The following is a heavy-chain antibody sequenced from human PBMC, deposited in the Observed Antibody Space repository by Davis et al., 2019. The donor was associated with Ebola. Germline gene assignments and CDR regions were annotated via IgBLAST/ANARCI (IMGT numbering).Heavy chain of an antibody. CDR2: IYYSGST. CDR1: GGSISSYY. Sequence: PSETLSLTCTVSGGSISSYYWSWIRQPPGKGLKWIGYIYYSGSTNYNPSLKSRVTISVDTSKNQFSLKLSSVTAADTAVYYCARSAAYGAFYYYYYGMDVWGQGTTVTVSS. D-gene: IGHD4-17*01. CDR3: ARSAAYGAFYYYYYGMDV. V-gene: IGHV4-59*08. J-gene: IGHJ6*02.